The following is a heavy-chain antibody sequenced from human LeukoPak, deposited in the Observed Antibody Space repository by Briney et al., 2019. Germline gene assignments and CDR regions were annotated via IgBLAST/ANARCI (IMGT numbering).Heavy chain of an antibody. CDR1: GFTFSSYA. D-gene: IGHD3-22*01. J-gene: IGHJ4*02. CDR3: ANDHTYYYDSSGLHFDY. Sequence: PGGSLRLSCAASGFTFSSYAMSWVRQAPGKGLEWVSAISGSGGSTYYADSVKGQFTISRDNSKNTLYLQMNSLRAEDTAVYYCANDHTYYYDSSGLHFDYWGQGTLVAVSS. V-gene: IGHV3-23*01. CDR2: ISGSGGST.